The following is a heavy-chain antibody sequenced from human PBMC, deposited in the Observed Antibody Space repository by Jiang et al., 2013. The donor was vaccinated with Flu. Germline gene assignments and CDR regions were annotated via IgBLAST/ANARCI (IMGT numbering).Heavy chain of an antibody. CDR3: ARGHSKLYQRNDAYDL. J-gene: IGHJ3*01. D-gene: IGHD2/OR15-2a*01. CDR1: GFTFTSHA. CDR2: IDPPSRHI. Sequence: GLVEPGDSLRLSCAASGFTFTSHAMNWARQAPGKGLEWLSSIDPPSRHIYYADSVKGRFTVSRDNAKNSLYLQLNSLSAEDTAIYYCARGHSKLYQRNDAYDLWGQGTLVTVSS. V-gene: IGHV3-21*01.